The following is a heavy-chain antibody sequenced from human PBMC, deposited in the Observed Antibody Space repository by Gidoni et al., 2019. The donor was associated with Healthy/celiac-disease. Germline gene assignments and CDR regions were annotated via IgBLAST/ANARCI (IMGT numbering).Heavy chain of an antibody. V-gene: IGHV3-11*01. CDR3: AREDVVVPAAYGGDYYYYYGMDV. Sequence: QVQLVESGGGLVKPGGSLRLSCAASGFTFSDYYMSWIRQAPGKGLEWVSYISSSGSTIYYADSVKGRFTISRDNAKNSLYLQMNSLRAEDTAVYYCAREDVVVPAAYGGDYYYYYGMDVWGQGTTVTVSS. CDR1: GFTFSDYY. CDR2: ISSSGSTI. J-gene: IGHJ6*02. D-gene: IGHD2-2*01.